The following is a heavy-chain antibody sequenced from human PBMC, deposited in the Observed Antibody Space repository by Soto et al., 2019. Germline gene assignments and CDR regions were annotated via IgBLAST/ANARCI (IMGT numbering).Heavy chain of an antibody. CDR2: ISAYNGNT. Sequence: ASVKVSCKAAAYTLTNFAIIWVRQAPGQGLEWMGWISAYNGNTNYAQKLQGRVTMTTDTSTSTAYMELRSLRSDDTAVYYCARGGNWFDPWGQGTLVTVSS. V-gene: IGHV1-18*01. CDR3: ARGGNWFDP. CDR1: AYTLTNFA. J-gene: IGHJ5*02.